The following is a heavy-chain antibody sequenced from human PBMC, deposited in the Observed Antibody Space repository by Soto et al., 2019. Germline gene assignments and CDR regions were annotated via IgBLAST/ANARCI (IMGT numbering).Heavy chain of an antibody. V-gene: IGHV4-30-4*01. CDR1: GGSISSGDYY. CDR3: ARDSNTYYYGSGQTKLDY. D-gene: IGHD3-10*01. CDR2: IYYSGST. J-gene: IGHJ4*02. Sequence: SETLSLTCTVSGGSISSGDYYWSCMRQPPGKGLEWIGYIYYSGSTYYNPSLKSRVTISVDTSKNQFSLKLSSVTAADTAVYYCARDSNTYYYGSGQTKLDYWGQGTLVTVSS.